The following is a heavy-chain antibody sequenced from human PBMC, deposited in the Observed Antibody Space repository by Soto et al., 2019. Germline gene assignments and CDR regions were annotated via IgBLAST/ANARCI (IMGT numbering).Heavy chain of an antibody. V-gene: IGHV4-31*03. CDR1: GGSISSGGYY. Sequence: SETLSLTCTVSGGSISSGGYYWSWIRQHPGKGLEWIGYIYYSGSTYYNPSLKSRVTISVDTSKNQFSLKLSSVTAADTAVYYCAADRATNWFDPWGQGTLVTVS. CDR2: IYYSGST. CDR3: AADRATNWFDP. J-gene: IGHJ5*02.